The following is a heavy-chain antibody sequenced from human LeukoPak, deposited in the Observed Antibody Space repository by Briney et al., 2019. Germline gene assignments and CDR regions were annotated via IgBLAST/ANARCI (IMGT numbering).Heavy chain of an antibody. CDR2: ITANGGGT. CDR1: GFTLGRND. Sequence: HPGGSLRLSCAASGFTLGRNDMSWVRQAPGKGPEGVSYITANGGGTYYADSVKGRFVISRDNSKNSLYLQMNILRPEDTALYYCAKILSPHAFDIWGQGTMVTVSS. CDR3: AKILSPHAFDI. V-gene: IGHV3-43*02. J-gene: IGHJ3*02.